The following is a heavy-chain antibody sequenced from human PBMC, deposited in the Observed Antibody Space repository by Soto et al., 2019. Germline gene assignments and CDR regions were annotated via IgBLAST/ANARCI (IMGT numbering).Heavy chain of an antibody. CDR3: ATRLWFGER. J-gene: IGHJ4*02. V-gene: IGHV4-34*01. CDR2: INHSGST. D-gene: IGHD3-10*01. Sequence: ASETLSLTCAVYGGSFSGYYWSWIRQPPGKGLEWIGEINHSGSTNYNPSLKSRVTISVDTSKNQFPLKLSSVTAADTAVYYCATRLWFGERWGQGTLVTVSS. CDR1: GGSFSGYY.